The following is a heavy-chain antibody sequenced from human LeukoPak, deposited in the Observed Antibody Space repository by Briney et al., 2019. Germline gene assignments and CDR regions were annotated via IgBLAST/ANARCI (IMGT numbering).Heavy chain of an antibody. CDR3: ALGSGSGTFFDY. CDR1: GFPLTTNQMR. J-gene: IGHJ4*02. Sequence: SGPTLVNPTQTLTLACTFSGFPLTTNQMRVSWIRQPPGKALEWLARIDWDDDKFYRTSLKTRLTISKDTSKNQVVLTMTNMDPVDTATYYCALGSGSGTFFDYWGQGTQVTVSS. D-gene: IGHD6-19*01. CDR2: IDWDDDK. V-gene: IGHV2-70*04.